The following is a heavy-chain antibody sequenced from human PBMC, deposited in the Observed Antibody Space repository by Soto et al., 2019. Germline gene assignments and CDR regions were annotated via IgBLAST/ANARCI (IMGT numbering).Heavy chain of an antibody. V-gene: IGHV1-69*06. CDR2: IIPIFGTA. D-gene: IGHD3-10*01. J-gene: IGHJ6*02. CDR1: GGTFSSYA. CDR3: ARDRYYGSGSYLYYYYGMDV. Sequence: QVQLVQSGAEVKKPGSSVKVSCKASGGTFSSYAISWVRQAPGQGLEWMGGIIPIFGTANYAQKFQGRVTITADKSTSTAYMEMSRLRSEDTAVYYCARDRYYGSGSYLYYYYGMDVWGQGTTVTVSS.